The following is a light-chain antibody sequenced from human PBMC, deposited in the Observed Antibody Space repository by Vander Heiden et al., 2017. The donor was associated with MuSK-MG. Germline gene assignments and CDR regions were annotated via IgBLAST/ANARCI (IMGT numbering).Light chain of an antibody. J-gene: IGKJ3*01. V-gene: IGKV2D-29*02. CDR2: EVS. Sequence: DILMTQTPLSLSVTPGQPASISCNSSQSLLHNDGKTSLYWFLQRPGQSPKLLIYEVSNRFAGVPDRFTGSGSGRDVTLKISRGETEDVGVYYCGRGRQIHGFSFGPGTKVDIK. CDR1: QSLLHNDGKTS. CDR3: GRGRQIHGFS.